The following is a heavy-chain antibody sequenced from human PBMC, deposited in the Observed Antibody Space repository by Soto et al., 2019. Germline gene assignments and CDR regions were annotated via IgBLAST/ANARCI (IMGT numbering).Heavy chain of an antibody. CDR2: IIPIFGTA. V-gene: IGHV1-69*06. D-gene: IGHD2-15*01. CDR3: ASSKDHIVVVVAATSRYFGMDV. J-gene: IGHJ6*02. Sequence: SVKVSCKASGGTFSSCAISWVRQAPGQGLEWMGGIIPIFGTANYAQKFQGRVTITADKSTSTAYMELSSLRSEDTAVYYCASSKDHIVVVVAATSRYFGMDVWGQGTTVTVSS. CDR1: GGTFSSCA.